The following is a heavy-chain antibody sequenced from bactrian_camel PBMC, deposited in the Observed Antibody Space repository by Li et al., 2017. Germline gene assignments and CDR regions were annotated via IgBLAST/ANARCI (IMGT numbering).Heavy chain of an antibody. D-gene: IGHD7*01. J-gene: IGHJ6*01. CDR1: GLSRYTYC. V-gene: IGHV3S55*01. CDR3: ARAETPTYFGTGQAWNDA. CDR2: IEADGRT. Sequence: QLVESGGGSVQAGGSLTLSCTVSGLSRYTYCMGWFRQAPGKEREGVARIEADGRTWYVDVVKGRFTISKDNAKNLYLQMNSLKPEDTARYYCARAETPTYFGTGQAWNDAWGQGTQVTVS.